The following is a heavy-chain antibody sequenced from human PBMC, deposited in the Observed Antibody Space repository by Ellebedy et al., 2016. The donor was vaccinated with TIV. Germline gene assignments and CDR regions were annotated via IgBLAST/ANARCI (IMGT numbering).Heavy chain of an antibody. D-gene: IGHD4-23*01. Sequence: PGGSLRLSCATSGFPFSTYRMAWVRQAPGKGLAWVANIKEDGSQTYYVGSVKGRFTISRDNAKNSLYLQMNSLRVEDTAVYYCARDAAGNGGKLDYWGQGALVTVSS. CDR1: GFPFSTYR. V-gene: IGHV3-7*03. CDR2: IKEDGSQT. CDR3: ARDAAGNGGKLDY. J-gene: IGHJ4*02.